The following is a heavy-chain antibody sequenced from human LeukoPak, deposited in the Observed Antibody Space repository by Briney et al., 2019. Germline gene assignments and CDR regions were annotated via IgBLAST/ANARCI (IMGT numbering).Heavy chain of an antibody. CDR1: GFTFSPYT. V-gene: IGHV3-21*01. Sequence: GGSLRLSCAASGFTFSPYTMSWVRAAPGKGLEWVSSISSSINYIYHADSVKGRFTISRDDAQNSVYLQMNSLKDEDTAVYYCARSRTSSPYDKNLNFWGQGTLVIVSS. J-gene: IGHJ4*02. D-gene: IGHD1-14*01. CDR3: ARSRTSSPYDKNLNF. CDR2: ISSSINYI.